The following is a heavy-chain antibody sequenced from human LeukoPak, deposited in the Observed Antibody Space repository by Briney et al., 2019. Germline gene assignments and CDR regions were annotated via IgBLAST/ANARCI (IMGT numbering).Heavy chain of an antibody. CDR2: IHYSGST. D-gene: IGHD4-17*01. Sequence: KPSETLSLTCTVSGGSVRSYSYYWTWIRQPPGKGLEWFGYIHYSGSTNYNPSLKSRVTISLDTSKNQFSLKLTSVTAADTAVYYCARDRDYGDSGRASDIWGQGTLVTVSS. J-gene: IGHJ3*02. V-gene: IGHV4-61*01. CDR3: ARDRDYGDSGRASDI. CDR1: GGSVRSYSYY.